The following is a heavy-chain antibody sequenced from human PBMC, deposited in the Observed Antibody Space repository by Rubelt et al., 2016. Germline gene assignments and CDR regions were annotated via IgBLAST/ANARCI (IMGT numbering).Heavy chain of an antibody. V-gene: IGHV1-8*01. J-gene: IGHJ6*02. CDR1: GYTFTSYD. D-gene: IGHD3-3*01. Sequence: QVQLVQSGAEVKKPGASVKVSCKASGYTFTSYDINWVRQATGQGLEWMGWMNPNSGNTGYAQKFQGRVTMTRNTSISTAYMELSSLRSEDKAVYYCARLSITIVGVVVYYYGMDVWGQGTTVTVSS. CDR2: MNPNSGNT. CDR3: ARLSITIVGVVVYYYGMDV.